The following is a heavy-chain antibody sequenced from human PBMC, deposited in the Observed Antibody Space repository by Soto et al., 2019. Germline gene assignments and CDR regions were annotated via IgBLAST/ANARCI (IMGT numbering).Heavy chain of an antibody. V-gene: IGHV4-39*01. CDR3: ARPQRSGQFYGFDI. CDR1: GGSISSSGYY. Sequence: QLQLQESGPGLVKPSETLSLTCTVSGGSISSSGYYWGWIRQPPGKGLEWMGSIYSSGGTYYNPSLKSRVTMSVDTSKNQFSLKLSSVTAADTAVYYCARPQRSGQFYGFDIWGQGTMVTVSS. J-gene: IGHJ3*02. CDR2: IYSSGGT. D-gene: IGHD3-3*01.